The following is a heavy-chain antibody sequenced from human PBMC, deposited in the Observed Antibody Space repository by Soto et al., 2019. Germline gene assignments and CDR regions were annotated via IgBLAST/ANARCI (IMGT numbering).Heavy chain of an antibody. V-gene: IGHV3-30-3*01. CDR3: ARDVWHCGSDTCYFYGMDV. Sequence: QVQLVESGGGVVQPGRSLRLSCEGSGFTFSGYSIHWVRQAPGKGLEWVAVVSPDGSRKYYADSVKGRFTIPRDNSQDTVYLQMNSLRSEDTVIYFCARDVWHCGSDTCYFYGMDVWGQGTTITVSS. D-gene: IGHD3-16*01. CDR2: VSPDGSRK. J-gene: IGHJ6*02. CDR1: GFTFSGYS.